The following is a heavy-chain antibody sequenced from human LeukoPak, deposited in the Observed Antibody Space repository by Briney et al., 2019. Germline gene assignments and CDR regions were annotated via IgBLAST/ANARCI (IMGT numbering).Heavy chain of an antibody. Sequence: SETLSLTCAVYGGSFSGYYWSWIRQPPGKGLEWIGEINHSGSTNYNPSLKSRVTFSVDTSKNQFSLKLGSVTAADTAVYYCAKYIRDSGTYNFDYWGRGTLVTVSS. J-gene: IGHJ4*02. D-gene: IGHD1-1*01. CDR1: GGSFSGYY. CDR3: AKYIRDSGTYNFDY. CDR2: INHSGST. V-gene: IGHV4-34*01.